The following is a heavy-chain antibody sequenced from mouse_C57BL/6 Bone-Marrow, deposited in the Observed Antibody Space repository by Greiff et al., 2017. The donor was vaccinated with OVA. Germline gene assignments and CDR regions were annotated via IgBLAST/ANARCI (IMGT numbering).Heavy chain of an antibody. V-gene: IGHV6-6*01. D-gene: IGHD1-1*01. CDR3: TKISYYYGSSHYYFDY. CDR1: GFTFSDAW. Sequence: EVKLVESGGGLVQPGGSMKLSCAASGFTFSDAWMDWVRQSPEKGLEWVAEIRNKANNHATYYAESVKGRFTISRDDSKSSVYLQMNSLRAEDTGIYYCTKISYYYGSSHYYFDYWGQGTTLTVSS. J-gene: IGHJ2*01. CDR2: IRNKANNHAT.